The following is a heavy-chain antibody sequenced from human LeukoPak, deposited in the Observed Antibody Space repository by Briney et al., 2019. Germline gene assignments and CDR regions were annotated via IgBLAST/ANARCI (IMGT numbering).Heavy chain of an antibody. CDR3: ARESYYDSSGYSHDALDI. CDR2: IYYSGNT. V-gene: IGHV4-38-2*02. J-gene: IGHJ3*02. D-gene: IGHD3-22*01. Sequence: SETLSLTCSVSGYSISSGYYWAWIRQPPGKGLEWIGSIYYSGNTYYKSSLKSRVTIAVDTSKNQFSLKLNSVTAADTAVYYCARESYYDSSGYSHDALDIWGQGTMVTVSS. CDR1: GYSISSGYY.